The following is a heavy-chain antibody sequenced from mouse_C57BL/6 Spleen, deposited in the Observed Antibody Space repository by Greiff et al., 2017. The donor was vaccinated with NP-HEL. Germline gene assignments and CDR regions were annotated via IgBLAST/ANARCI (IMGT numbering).Heavy chain of an antibody. CDR3: ARSGDYDVPLAY. D-gene: IGHD2-4*01. J-gene: IGHJ3*01. Sequence: VQLQESGAELARPGASVKLSCKASGYTFTSYGISWVKQRTGQGLEWIGEIYPRSGNTYYNEKFKGKATLTADKSSSTAYMELRSLTSEDSAVYFCARSGDYDVPLAYWGQGTLVTVSA. CDR1: GYTFTSYG. CDR2: IYPRSGNT. V-gene: IGHV1-81*01.